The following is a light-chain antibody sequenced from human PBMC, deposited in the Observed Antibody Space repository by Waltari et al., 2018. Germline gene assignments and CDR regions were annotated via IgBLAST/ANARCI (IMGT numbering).Light chain of an antibody. J-gene: IGKJ4*01. V-gene: IGKV3-11*01. CDR2: DTA. CDR1: QSVRTY. Sequence: EIVLIHSPATLALSPGERAPPPCRASQSVRTYLAWSQQTPGQVPRLLIYDTANRGPGVPARFRGSGSGTDFTLTISSLESEDFAVYYCQQRSSWPLTFGGGTKVQIK. CDR3: QQRSSWPLT.